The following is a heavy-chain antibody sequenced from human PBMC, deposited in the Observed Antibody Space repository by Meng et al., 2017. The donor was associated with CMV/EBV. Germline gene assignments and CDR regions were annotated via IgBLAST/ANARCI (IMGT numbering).Heavy chain of an antibody. D-gene: IGHD3-3*01. V-gene: IGHV4-59*01. Sequence: GSLRLSCAVYGGSFSSYYWSWIRQPPGKGLEWIGYIYYSGSTNYNPSLKSRVTISVDTSKNQFSLKLSSVTAADTAVYYCARDWITIFDYYYGMDVWGQGTTVTVSS. J-gene: IGHJ6*02. CDR1: GGSFSSYY. CDR3: ARDWITIFDYYYGMDV. CDR2: IYYSGST.